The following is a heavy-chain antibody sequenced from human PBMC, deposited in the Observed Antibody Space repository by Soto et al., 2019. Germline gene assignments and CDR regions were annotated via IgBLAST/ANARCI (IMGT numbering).Heavy chain of an antibody. V-gene: IGHV3-48*01. D-gene: IGHD6-19*01. CDR2: ISSRNRTI. CDR3: ARDKFLWLAHSPGYFDL. Sequence: EVQLVESGGGLVQPGGSLRLSCAAAGFTFSDYNMNWVRQAPGKGLEWVSYISSRNRTIYYGASVKGRFTIPRDNAKNSLYLQMSSLRAEDTAIYSCARDKFLWLAHSPGYFDLWGRGTLVTVSS. CDR1: GFTFSDYN. J-gene: IGHJ2*01.